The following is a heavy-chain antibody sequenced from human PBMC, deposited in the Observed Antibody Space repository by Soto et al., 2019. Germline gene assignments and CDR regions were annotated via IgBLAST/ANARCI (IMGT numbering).Heavy chain of an antibody. D-gene: IGHD3-10*01. V-gene: IGHV4-30-2*01. CDR3: ARVPGP. CDR2: IYHSGST. CDR1: GGSISSGGYS. Sequence: LTCAVSGGSISSGGYSWSWIRQPPGKGLEWIGYIYHSGSTYYNSSLKSRVTISVDRSKNQFSLKLSSVTAADTAVYYCARVPGPWGQGTLVTV. J-gene: IGHJ5*02.